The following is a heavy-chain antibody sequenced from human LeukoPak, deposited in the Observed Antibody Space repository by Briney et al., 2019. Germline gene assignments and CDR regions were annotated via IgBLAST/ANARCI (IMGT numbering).Heavy chain of an antibody. CDR1: GYTVTELS. J-gene: IGHJ5*02. CDR3: ARDRYSSSWYDRWFDP. Sequence: ASVKVSCKVSGYTVTELSMHWVRQSPGKGLEWMGGFHPEDGETIYAQKFQGRVTMTRDTFISTAYMELSRLRSDDTAVYYCARDRYSSSWYDRWFDPWGQGTLVTVSS. V-gene: IGHV1-24*01. D-gene: IGHD6-13*01. CDR2: FHPEDGET.